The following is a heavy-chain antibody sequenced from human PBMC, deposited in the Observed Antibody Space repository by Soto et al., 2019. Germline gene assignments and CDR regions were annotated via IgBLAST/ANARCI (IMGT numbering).Heavy chain of an antibody. J-gene: IGHJ4*02. CDR2: ISGSGGST. Sequence: EVQLLESGGGWVQPGGSLRLSCAASGFTFSSYAMSWVRQAPGKGLERVSVISGSGGSTYYADSVKGRFAISRDNSKNTLYVQMNSLRAEDTAVYYCAKELYGSGSWNFDYWGQGTLVTVSS. V-gene: IGHV3-23*01. CDR3: AKELYGSGSWNFDY. D-gene: IGHD3-10*01. CDR1: GFTFSSYA.